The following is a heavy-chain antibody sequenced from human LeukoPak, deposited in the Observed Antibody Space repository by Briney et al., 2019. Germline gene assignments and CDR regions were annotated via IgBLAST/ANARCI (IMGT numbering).Heavy chain of an antibody. CDR3: AKEYCGGGRCNDDFFDY. CDR1: GFTFSSNG. J-gene: IGHJ4*02. V-gene: IGHV3-30*18. Sequence: PGRSLRLSCAASGFTFSSNGMHWVRQAPGKGLEWVAVISYDEKTQYYADSVKGRFTTSRDNSKDTLYLQMNSLRAEDTAVYYCAKEYCGGGRCNDDFFDYWGQGTLVTVSS. D-gene: IGHD2-15*01. CDR2: ISYDEKTQ.